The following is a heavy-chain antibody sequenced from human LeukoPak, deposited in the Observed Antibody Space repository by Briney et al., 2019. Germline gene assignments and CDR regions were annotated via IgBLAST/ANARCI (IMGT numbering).Heavy chain of an antibody. CDR2: IYDNGRT. CDR3: ARERYSSGWCFMDY. D-gene: IGHD6-19*01. V-gene: IGHV3-66*01. J-gene: IGHJ4*02. Sequence: GGSLRLSCTASGFTVSSNYMSWVRQAPGKGLEWVSIIYDNGRTYYADSVKGRFTISRDNFKNTLYLQMDSLRAEDTAVYYCARERYSSGWCFMDYWGQGTLAIVSS. CDR1: GFTVSSNY.